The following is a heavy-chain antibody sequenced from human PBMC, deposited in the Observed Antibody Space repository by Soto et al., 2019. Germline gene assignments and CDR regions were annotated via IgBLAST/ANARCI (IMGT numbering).Heavy chain of an antibody. CDR2: IAVGSGNT. CDR3: AADQDTAMAPGGMDV. J-gene: IGHJ6*02. CDR1: GFTFTSSA. Sequence: SVKVSCKASGFTFTSSAMQWVRQARGQRLEWIGWIAVGSGNTNYAQKFQERVTITRDMSTSTAYMELSSLRSEDTAVYYCAADQDTAMAPGGMDVWGQGTTVTVSS. V-gene: IGHV1-58*02. D-gene: IGHD5-18*01.